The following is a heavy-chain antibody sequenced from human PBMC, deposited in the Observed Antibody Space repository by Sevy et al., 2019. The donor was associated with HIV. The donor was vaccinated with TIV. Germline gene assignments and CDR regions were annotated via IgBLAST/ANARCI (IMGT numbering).Heavy chain of an antibody. CDR1: GFTFSSYG. CDR2: ISYDGSNK. D-gene: IGHD6-13*01. J-gene: IGHJ4*02. Sequence: GGSLRLSCAASGFTFSSYGMHWVRQAPGKGLEWVAVISYDGSNKYYADSVKGRFTISRDNSKNTLYLQMNSLRAEDTAVYYCAKDYDPGIAAADYFDYWGQGTLVTVSS. CDR3: AKDYDPGIAAADYFDY. V-gene: IGHV3-30*18.